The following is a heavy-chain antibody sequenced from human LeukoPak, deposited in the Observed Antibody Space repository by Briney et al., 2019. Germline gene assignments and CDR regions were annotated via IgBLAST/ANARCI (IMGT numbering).Heavy chain of an antibody. D-gene: IGHD3-22*01. CDR1: GFTLRSYA. Sequence: RGGSLRLSCAASGFTLRSYAMSWVRHAPGKGREWVSAIRGSGGSTYYADSVKGRFTISRDNSKNTLYLQMNSLRAEDTAVYYCANGGGDEYYYDSSGVGDAFDIWGQGTMVTVSS. V-gene: IGHV3-23*01. CDR2: IRGSGGST. CDR3: ANGGGDEYYYDSSGVGDAFDI. J-gene: IGHJ3*02.